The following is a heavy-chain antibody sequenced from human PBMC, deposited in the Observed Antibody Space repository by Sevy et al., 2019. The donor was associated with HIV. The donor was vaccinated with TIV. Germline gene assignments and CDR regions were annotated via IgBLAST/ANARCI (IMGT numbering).Heavy chain of an antibody. CDR3: AKESRGKLRYFDWLLSSHFDY. V-gene: IGHV3-30*18. D-gene: IGHD3-9*01. CDR1: GFTFSSYG. Sequence: GGSPRLSCAASGFTFSSYGMHWVRQAPGKGLEWVAVISYDGSNKYYADSVKGRFTISRDNSKNTLYLQMNSLRAEDTAVYYCAKESRGKLRYFDWLLSSHFDYWGQGTLVTVSS. CDR2: ISYDGSNK. J-gene: IGHJ4*02.